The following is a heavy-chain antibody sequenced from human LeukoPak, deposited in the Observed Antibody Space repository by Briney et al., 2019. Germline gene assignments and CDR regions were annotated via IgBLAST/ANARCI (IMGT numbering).Heavy chain of an antibody. CDR3: AKDKSYYGSRITLGMDV. Sequence: GRSLRLSCAASGFTFDDYAMHWVRQAPGKGLEWVSGISWNSGSIGYADSAKGRFTIYRDNAKNSLYLQMNSLRAEDTALYYCAKDKSYYGSRITLGMDVWGQGTTVTVSS. CDR1: GFTFDDYA. V-gene: IGHV3-9*01. CDR2: ISWNSGSI. D-gene: IGHD3-10*01. J-gene: IGHJ6*02.